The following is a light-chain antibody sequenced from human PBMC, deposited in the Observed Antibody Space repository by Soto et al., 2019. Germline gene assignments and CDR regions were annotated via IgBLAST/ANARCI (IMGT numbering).Light chain of an antibody. CDR1: QSVSGSQ. CDR2: DAS. Sequence: EVVLTQSPATLSVSPGDRVTLSCGASQSVSGSQLAWYQQKPGLAPRLLMSDASIRATGIQDRFSVGGSGTDFTLTISRLEPEDSAVYYCQYYGSSLRTFGQGTKVELK. J-gene: IGKJ1*01. V-gene: IGKV3D-20*01. CDR3: QYYGSSLRT.